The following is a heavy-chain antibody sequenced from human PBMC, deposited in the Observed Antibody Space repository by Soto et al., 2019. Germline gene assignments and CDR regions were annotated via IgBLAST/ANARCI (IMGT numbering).Heavy chain of an antibody. J-gene: IGHJ4*02. Sequence: EVQLVESGGGLVQPGGSLRLSCAVSGLTFSDYWMSWVRQAPGKGLEWVANISQDESEKNYADSVKGRFTISRDNAKSSVYLQMNSLRAEDTAVYYCTNDKFSGSYYVRGLTYYFEYWGQGTLVTVSS. CDR2: ISQDESEK. D-gene: IGHD1-26*01. CDR3: TNDKFSGSYYVRGLTYYFEY. V-gene: IGHV3-7*03. CDR1: GLTFSDYW.